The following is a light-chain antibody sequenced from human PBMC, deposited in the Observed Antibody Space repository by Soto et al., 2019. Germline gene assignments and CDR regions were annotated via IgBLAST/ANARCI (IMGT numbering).Light chain of an antibody. CDR1: QSINNW. CDR3: QQYDSYPYT. J-gene: IGKJ2*01. CDR2: KAS. V-gene: IGKV1-5*03. Sequence: DIQMTQSPSTLSASVGDRVTITCRASQSINNWLAWYQQKPGKAPKLLIYKASSLESGVPSRFSGSGSGTEFTLTISSLQPDDFGTYYCQQYDSYPYTFGQGTNLEIK.